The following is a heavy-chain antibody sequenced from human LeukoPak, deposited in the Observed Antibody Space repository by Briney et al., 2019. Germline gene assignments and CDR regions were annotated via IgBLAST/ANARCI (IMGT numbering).Heavy chain of an antibody. CDR1: GFTFSSYA. Sequence: GGSLRLSCAASGFTFSSYAMSWVRQAPGKGLEWVSDISGSGGSTYYADSVKGRFTISRDNAKNTLYLQMNSLRAEDTAVYYCAKSEMIRGVNYFYYYYMDVWGKGTTVTVSS. CDR3: AKSEMIRGVNYFYYYYMDV. CDR2: ISGSGGST. J-gene: IGHJ6*03. V-gene: IGHV3-23*01. D-gene: IGHD3-10*01.